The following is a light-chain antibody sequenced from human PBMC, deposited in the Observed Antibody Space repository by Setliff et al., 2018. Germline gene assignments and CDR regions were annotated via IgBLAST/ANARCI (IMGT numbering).Light chain of an antibody. CDR3: MSYTTIRTYV. J-gene: IGLJ1*01. CDR1: SSDVGAYSH. Sequence: QSALTQPASVSGSPGQLITISCAGTSSDVGAYSHVSWYQQYPGKAPKLMISEVSNRPSGVSYRFSGSKSGNTASLTISGLQAEDEADYYCMSYTTIRTYVFGTGTKVTVL. CDR2: EVS. V-gene: IGLV2-14*01.